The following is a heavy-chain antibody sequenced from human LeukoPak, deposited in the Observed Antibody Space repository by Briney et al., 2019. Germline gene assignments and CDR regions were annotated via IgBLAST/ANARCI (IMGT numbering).Heavy chain of an antibody. V-gene: IGHV1-46*01. J-gene: IGHJ3*02. D-gene: IGHD6-13*01. CDR2: INPSGGST. Sequence: ASVKVSYKASGYTFTSYYMHRVRQAPGQGLEWMGIINPSGGSTSYAQKFQGRVTMTRDTSTSTVYMELSSLRSEDTAVYYCARDSSRDAFDIWGQGTMVTVSS. CDR3: ARDSSRDAFDI. CDR1: GYTFTSYY.